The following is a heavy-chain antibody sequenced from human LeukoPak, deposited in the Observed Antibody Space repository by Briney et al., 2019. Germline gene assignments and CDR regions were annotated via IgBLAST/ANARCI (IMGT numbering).Heavy chain of an antibody. Sequence: GGSLRLSCAASGFTFSSYAMHWVRRAPGKGLEWVAVISYDGSNKYYADSVKGRFTISRDNSKNTLYLQMNSLRAEDTAVYYCARDSDGSGSYSPFDYWGQGTLVTVSS. J-gene: IGHJ4*02. CDR2: ISYDGSNK. CDR1: GFTFSSYA. V-gene: IGHV3-30*04. D-gene: IGHD3-10*01. CDR3: ARDSDGSGSYSPFDY.